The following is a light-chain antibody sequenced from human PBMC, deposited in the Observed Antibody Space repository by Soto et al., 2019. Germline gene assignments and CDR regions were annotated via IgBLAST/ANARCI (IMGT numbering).Light chain of an antibody. CDR1: HSISYW. V-gene: IGKV1-5*01. CDR3: QQYDNLPIT. CDR2: DAS. J-gene: IGKJ5*01. Sequence: DIQMTQSPSTLSASVGDRVTLTCRASHSISYWLAWYQQKPGKAPKLLIYDASTLESGVPSRFSGSGSGTEFTLTISSLQPDDVATYYCQQYDNLPITFGQGTRLEIK.